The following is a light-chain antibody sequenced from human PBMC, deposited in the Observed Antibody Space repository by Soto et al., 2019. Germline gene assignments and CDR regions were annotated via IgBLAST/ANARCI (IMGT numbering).Light chain of an antibody. J-gene: IGLJ2*01. CDR2: EVS. CDR1: SSDVGAYNF. V-gene: IGLV2-14*01. Sequence: QSALTQPASVSGSPGQSITISCTGTSSDVGAYNFVSWYQQHPGKAPKLIFYEVSNRPPGLSDRFSGSKSGTTASLTISGLQAEDKADYFCSSYTTNKTLLFGGGTKLTVL. CDR3: SSYTTNKTLL.